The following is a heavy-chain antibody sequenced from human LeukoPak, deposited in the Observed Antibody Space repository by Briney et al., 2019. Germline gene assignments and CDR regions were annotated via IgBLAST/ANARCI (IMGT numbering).Heavy chain of an antibody. V-gene: IGHV3-30*18. D-gene: IGHD5-18*01. CDR2: ISYDGSNK. CDR1: GFTFSTYG. J-gene: IGHJ4*02. Sequence: PGGSLRLSCAASGFTFSTYGMHWVRQAPGKGLEWVTIISYDGSNKYYADSVKGRFTISRDNSKNTLYLQMNSLRAEDTAVYYCAKDRGGYSYIFDYWGQGTLVTVSS. CDR3: AKDRGGYSYIFDY.